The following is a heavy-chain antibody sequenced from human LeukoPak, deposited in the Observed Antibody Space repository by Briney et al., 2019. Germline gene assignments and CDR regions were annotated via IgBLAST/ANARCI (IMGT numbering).Heavy chain of an antibody. CDR2: IYYSGST. V-gene: IGHV4-30-4*01. CDR1: GGSISSGDYY. J-gene: IGHJ4*02. CDR3: TRGGGIVTMVRGVRN. Sequence: SQTLSLTCTVSGGSISSGDYYWSWVRQPPGKGLEWIGYIYYSGSTYYNPSLKSRVTISVDTSKNQFSLKLSSVTAADTAVYYCTRGGGIVTMVRGVRNWGQGTLVTVSS. D-gene: IGHD3-10*01.